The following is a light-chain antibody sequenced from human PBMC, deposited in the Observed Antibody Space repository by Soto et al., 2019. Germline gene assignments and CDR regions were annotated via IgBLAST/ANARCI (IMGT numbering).Light chain of an antibody. CDR2: EVS. J-gene: IGLJ2*01. CDR3: SSYTSSTTVV. V-gene: IGLV2-14*01. Sequence: QSALTQPASVSGSPGQSITISCTGTSSDVGGYNYVSWYQQYPGTAPKLMIYEVSNRPSGVSNRFSGSKSGNTASLTISGLQAEDEADYYCSSYTSSTTVVFGGGTKVTVL. CDR1: SSDVGGYNY.